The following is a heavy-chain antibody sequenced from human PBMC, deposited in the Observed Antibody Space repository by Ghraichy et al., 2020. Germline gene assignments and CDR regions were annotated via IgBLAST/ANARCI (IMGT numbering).Heavy chain of an antibody. CDR3: AGDSGLRYYYYYGMDV. CDR2: IYYSGST. V-gene: IGHV4-59*01. D-gene: IGHD4-17*01. J-gene: IGHJ6*02. CDR1: GGSISSYY. Sequence: SETLSLTCTVSGGSISSYYWSWIRQPPGKGLEWIGYIYYSGSTNYNPSLKSRVTISVDTSKNQFSLKLSSVTAADTAVYYCAGDSGLRYYYYYGMDVWGQGTTVTVSS.